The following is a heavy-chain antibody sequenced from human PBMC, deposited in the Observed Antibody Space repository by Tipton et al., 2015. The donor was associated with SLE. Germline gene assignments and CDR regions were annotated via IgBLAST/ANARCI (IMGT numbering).Heavy chain of an antibody. CDR1: GGSFGRYY. V-gene: IGHV4-59*01. J-gene: IGHJ4*02. CDR2: MYDFGRT. Sequence: TLSLTCTVSGGSFGRYYLGWIRQSPGKGLEWIGHMYDFGRTSYNPSLTGRVTISVDTSKNQFSLRLDSVTAADTAVYYCARGGILTGYYPNFDYWGQGTLVTVSS. D-gene: IGHD3-9*01. CDR3: ARGGILTGYYPNFDY.